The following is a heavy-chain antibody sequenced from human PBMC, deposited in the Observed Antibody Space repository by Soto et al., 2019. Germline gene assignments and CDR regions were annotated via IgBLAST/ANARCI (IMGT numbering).Heavy chain of an antibody. CDR2: LRDDADGT. V-gene: IGHV3-33*01. CDR1: GFTFSNYG. Sequence: GGSLRLSCAASGFTFSNYGMHWVRQAPGKGLEWVAVLRDDADGTYYADSVKGRFTISRDNSKNTLYLQMRSLRAEDTAVYYCARPYSSNSNWFDPWGQGTLVTVSS. D-gene: IGHD6-19*01. CDR3: ARPYSSNSNWFDP. J-gene: IGHJ5*02.